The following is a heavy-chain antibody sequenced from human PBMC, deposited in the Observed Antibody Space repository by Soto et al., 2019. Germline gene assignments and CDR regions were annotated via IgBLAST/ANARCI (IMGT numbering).Heavy chain of an antibody. CDR1: GGSISSYY. J-gene: IGHJ5*02. V-gene: IGHV4-59*08. CDR3: ARLGAQEIDP. D-gene: IGHD3-16*01. Sequence: PSETLSLTCTVSGGSISSYYWNWIRQPPGKGLERIGYIYYSGSTYYNPSLKSRVTISVDTSKNQFSLKLSSVTAADTAVYYCARLGAQEIDPWGQGTLVTVSS. CDR2: IYYSGST.